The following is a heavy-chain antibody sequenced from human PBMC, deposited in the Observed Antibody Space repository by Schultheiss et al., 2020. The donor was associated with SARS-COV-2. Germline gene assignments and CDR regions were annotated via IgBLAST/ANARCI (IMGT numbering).Heavy chain of an antibody. Sequence: SQTLSLTCTVSGGSISSSSYYWGWIRQPPGKGLEWIGEINHSGSTNYNPSLKSRVTISVDTSKNQFSLKLSSVTAADTAVYYCARALSPWLNKKYYFDYWGQGTLVTVSS. J-gene: IGHJ4*02. CDR3: ARALSPWLNKKYYFDY. CDR2: INHSGST. D-gene: IGHD6-19*01. V-gene: IGHV4-39*07. CDR1: GGSISSSSYY.